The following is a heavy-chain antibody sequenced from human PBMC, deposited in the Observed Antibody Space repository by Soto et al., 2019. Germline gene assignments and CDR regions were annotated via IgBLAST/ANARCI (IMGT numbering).Heavy chain of an antibody. CDR1: GGTFGSYA. D-gene: IGHD2-2*01. CDR2: IIPVSGAA. CDR3: ATALGCRSPSCTLDY. J-gene: IGHJ4*02. Sequence: QVQLVQSGAEVKKPGSSVKVSCKASGGTFGSYAFSWVRQAPGQGLEWMGWIIPVSGAAHYAQKFQGRVTITADESTSTAYMELSSLSSQDTAVYYCATALGCRSPSCTLDYWGQGTRVIVSS. V-gene: IGHV1-69*01.